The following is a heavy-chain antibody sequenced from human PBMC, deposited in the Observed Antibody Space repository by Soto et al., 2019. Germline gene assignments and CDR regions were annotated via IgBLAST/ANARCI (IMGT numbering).Heavy chain of an antibody. Sequence: PVGSLRLSCAASGFTFSSSAMSWVRQAPGKGLEWVSAISGSGGSTYYADSVKGRVTISRDNSKNTLYLQMNSLRAEDTAVYYCAKVPVGATRSSYYYYGMDVWGQGTTVTVSS. CDR3: AKVPVGATRSSYYYYGMDV. V-gene: IGHV3-23*01. CDR1: GFTFSSSA. D-gene: IGHD1-26*01. J-gene: IGHJ6*02. CDR2: ISGSGGST.